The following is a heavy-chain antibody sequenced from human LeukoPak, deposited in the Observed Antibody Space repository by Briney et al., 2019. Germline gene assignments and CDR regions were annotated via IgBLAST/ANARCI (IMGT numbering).Heavy chain of an antibody. Sequence: ASVKVSCKASGYTFTGYYMHWVRQAPGQGLEWMGWINPNSGGTNYAQKFQGRVTMTRDTSISTAYMELSRLRSDDTAVYYCASERRGYYYYYYMDVWGKGTTVTVSS. CDR3: ASERRGYYYYYYMDV. CDR2: INPNSGGT. J-gene: IGHJ6*03. V-gene: IGHV1-2*02. CDR1: GYTFTGYY.